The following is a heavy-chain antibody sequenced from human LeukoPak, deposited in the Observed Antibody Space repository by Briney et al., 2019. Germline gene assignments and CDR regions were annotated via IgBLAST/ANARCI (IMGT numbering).Heavy chain of an antibody. CDR3: ASSYGSGSYYGGFDY. CDR2: IWYDGSNK. V-gene: IGHV3-33*01. J-gene: IGHJ4*02. D-gene: IGHD3-10*01. CDR1: GFTFSSYG. Sequence: GRSLRLSCAASGFTFSSYGMHWVRQAPGKGMEWVAVIWYDGSNKYYADSVKGRFTISRDNSKNTLYLQMNSLRAEDTAFYCCASSYGSGSYYGGFDYWGQGTLVTVSS.